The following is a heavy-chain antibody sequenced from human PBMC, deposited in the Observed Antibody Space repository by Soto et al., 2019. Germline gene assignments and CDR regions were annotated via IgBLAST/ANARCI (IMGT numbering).Heavy chain of an antibody. J-gene: IGHJ4*02. V-gene: IGHV3-23*01. Sequence: GGSLRLSCAASGFTFSSYAMNWVRQAPGKGLEWVSTISASGANTFHGDSVKGRFTVSRDNSKNTLYLQMSSLRADDTAVYYCARDQGGIRQLLVPFGGPIKLELNVWSQGTLVTVSS. CDR2: ISASGANT. CDR3: ARDQGGIRQLLVPFGGPIKLELNV. CDR1: GFTFSSYA. D-gene: IGHD1-7*01.